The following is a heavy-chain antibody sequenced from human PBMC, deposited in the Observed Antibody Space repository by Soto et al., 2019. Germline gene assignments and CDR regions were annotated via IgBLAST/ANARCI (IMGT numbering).Heavy chain of an antibody. CDR1: GYTFTGYY. Sequence: QVQLVQSGAEVKKPGASVKVSCKASGYTFTGYYMHWVRQAPGQGPEWMGWFNPNSGGANYAQKFQGRVTMTRVTSITTFYMELVWLGSDDTAVYYCARDRGGMVSGSCTGTCCTYYYYYYGMDVCGQWSTVTVSS. J-gene: IGHJ6*02. CDR2: FNPNSGGA. CDR3: ARDRGGMVSGSCTGTCCTYYYYYYGMDV. D-gene: IGHD2-8*02. V-gene: IGHV1-2*02.